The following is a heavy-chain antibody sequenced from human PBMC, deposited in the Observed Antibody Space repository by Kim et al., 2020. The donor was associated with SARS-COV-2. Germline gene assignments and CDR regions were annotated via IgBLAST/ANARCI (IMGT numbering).Heavy chain of an antibody. J-gene: IGHJ4*02. CDR3: TRGPYSDYFDY. Sequence: TYYNPSIKSRATISMDRSKNQFSLTLTSVTAPDTAVYYCTRGPYSDYFDYWGQGTLVTVSS. CDR2: T. D-gene: IGHD4-4*01. V-gene: IGHV4-30-2*01.